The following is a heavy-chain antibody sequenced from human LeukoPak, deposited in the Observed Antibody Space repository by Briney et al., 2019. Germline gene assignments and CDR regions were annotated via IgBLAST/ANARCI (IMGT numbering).Heavy chain of an antibody. D-gene: IGHD2/OR15-2a*01. Sequence: SGGTLRLSCAASGFTFKKYDVTWVRQAPGKGLEWVSGIRASGGATYYADSVKGRFNISRDNSENTLYLQMDNLRVEDTAVYYCARVSKPGWYDYYYMDVWGRGTTVIVSS. CDR3: ARVSKPGWYDYYYMDV. CDR2: IRASGGAT. J-gene: IGHJ6*03. CDR1: GFTFKKYD. V-gene: IGHV3-23*01.